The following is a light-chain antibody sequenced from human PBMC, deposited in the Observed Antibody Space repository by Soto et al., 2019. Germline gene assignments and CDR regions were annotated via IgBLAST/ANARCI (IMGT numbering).Light chain of an antibody. CDR1: QSVSSSY. Sequence: VLGPTADTITSSPRGGGTECSRASQSVSSSYLAWYQQKPGQAPRLLIYGASSRATGIPYRFSGSGSGTDLGLTISTVEPEDFAFYYCQKYGSSPLTFGQGTKVDIK. V-gene: IGKV3-20*01. J-gene: IGKJ1*01. CDR3: QKYGSSPLT. CDR2: GAS.